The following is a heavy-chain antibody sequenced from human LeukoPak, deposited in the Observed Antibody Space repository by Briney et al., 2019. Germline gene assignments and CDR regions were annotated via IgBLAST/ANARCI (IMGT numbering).Heavy chain of an antibody. V-gene: IGHV1-18*04. J-gene: IGHJ6*02. CDR3: ARRSSTPWGMDV. Sequence: ASVKVSCKASGYTFTSYYMHWVRQAPGQGLEWMGWISAYNGNTNYAQKLQGRVTMTTDTSTGTAYMELRSLRSDDTAVYYCARRSSTPWGMDVWGQGTTVTVSS. CDR2: ISAYNGNT. D-gene: IGHD2-2*01. CDR1: GYTFTSYY.